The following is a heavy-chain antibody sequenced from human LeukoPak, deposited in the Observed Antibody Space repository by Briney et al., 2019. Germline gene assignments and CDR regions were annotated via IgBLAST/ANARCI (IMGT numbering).Heavy chain of an antibody. CDR2: ISSSGSTI. CDR1: GFTFSDYY. V-gene: IGHV3-11*04. Sequence: PGGSLRLSCAASGFTFSDYYMSWIRQAPGKGLEWVSYISSSGSTIYYADSVKGRFTISRDNDKNSLYLQMNSLRAEDTAVYYCASRTYYDILTGYYNGSGAFDIWGQGTMVTVSS. CDR3: ASRTYYDILTGYYNGSGAFDI. J-gene: IGHJ3*02. D-gene: IGHD3-9*01.